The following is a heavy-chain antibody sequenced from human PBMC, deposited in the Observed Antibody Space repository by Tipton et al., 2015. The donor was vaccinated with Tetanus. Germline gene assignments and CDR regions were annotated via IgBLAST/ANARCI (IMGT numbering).Heavy chain of an antibody. V-gene: IGHV4-39*02. J-gene: IGHJ4*02. CDR1: GGSITSGTHY. D-gene: IGHD6-13*01. Sequence: LRLSCTVSGGSITSGTHYWSWVRQPPGKGLEWVGSVYSYNGNSFQNPSLKGRVTLSLDTSKNQFSLNLRSVTAADTAVYYCARDGSWKFDYWGQGTLVTVSS. CDR2: VYSYNGNS. CDR3: ARDGSWKFDY.